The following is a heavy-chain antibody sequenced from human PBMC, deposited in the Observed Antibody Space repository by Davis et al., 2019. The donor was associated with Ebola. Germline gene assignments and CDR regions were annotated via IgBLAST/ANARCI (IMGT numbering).Heavy chain of an antibody. CDR3: ARTGAYYYYYMDV. V-gene: IGHV3-30-3*01. CDR2: ISYDGNNE. CDR1: GFTFSSYA. D-gene: IGHD1-26*01. J-gene: IGHJ6*03. Sequence: PGGSLRLSCAASGFTFSSYAIHWVRQAPGKGLDWVAVISYDGNNEYYADSVKGRFTISRDNAKNSLYLQMNSLRAEDTAVYYCARTGAYYYYYMDVWGKGTTVTVSS.